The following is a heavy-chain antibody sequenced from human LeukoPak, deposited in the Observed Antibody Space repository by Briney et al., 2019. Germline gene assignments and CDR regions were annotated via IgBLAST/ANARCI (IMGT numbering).Heavy chain of an antibody. V-gene: IGHV3-30*02. CDR2: IRYDGSNK. D-gene: IGHD3-3*01. Sequence: PGGSLRLSCATSGFIFSNCWMTWVRQAPGKGLEWVAFIRYDGSNKYYADSVKGRFTISRDNSKNTLYLQMNSLRAEDTAVYYCAKDSYDFWSGSPFDYWGQGTLVTVSS. J-gene: IGHJ4*02. CDR3: AKDSYDFWSGSPFDY. CDR1: GFIFSNCW.